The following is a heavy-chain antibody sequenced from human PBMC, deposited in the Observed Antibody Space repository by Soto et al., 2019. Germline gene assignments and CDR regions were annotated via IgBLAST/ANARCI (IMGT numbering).Heavy chain of an antibody. CDR1: GFIFSRFW. CDR2: IKKDGSEK. CDR3: ARGVGGVGEQPGDYQSAQFDY. V-gene: IGHV3-7*01. Sequence: EVQVVESGGGLVQPGGSLRLSCAASGFIFSRFWMTWVRQAPGKGLELVANIKKDGSEKNYVDSVKGRFTISRDNAKNTLSLQMHSLRAEDTAVYYCARGVGGVGEQPGDYQSAQFDYWGQGTLVTVSS. D-gene: IGHD4-17*01. J-gene: IGHJ4*02.